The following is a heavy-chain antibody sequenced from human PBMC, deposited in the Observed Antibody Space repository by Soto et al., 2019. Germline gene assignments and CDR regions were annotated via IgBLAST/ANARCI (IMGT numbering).Heavy chain of an antibody. Sequence: PGGSLRLSCAASGFTFSSYAMHWVRQAPGKGLEWVAVISYDGSNKYYADSVKGRFTISRDNSKNTLYLQMNSLRAEDTAVYYCAVQGPAAMRAEAVFFYWGQGTLVTVSS. J-gene: IGHJ4*02. CDR3: AVQGPAAMRAEAVFFY. CDR2: ISYDGSNK. D-gene: IGHD2-2*01. CDR1: GFTFSSYA. V-gene: IGHV3-30-3*01.